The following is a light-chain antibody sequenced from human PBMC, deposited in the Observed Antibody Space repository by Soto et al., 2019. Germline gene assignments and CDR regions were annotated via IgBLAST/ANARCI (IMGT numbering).Light chain of an antibody. V-gene: IGKV3-15*01. CDR3: QQYNDWPPLT. J-gene: IGKJ1*01. Sequence: IVMTQSPDTLSVSPGESVTLSCRASQSVRSDLAWYQQKPGQAPRLLIYDTSTRATGIPARFSGSGSGTAFTLTISGLQSEDFAVYYCQQYNDWPPLTFGQGTKVEI. CDR1: QSVRSD. CDR2: DTS.